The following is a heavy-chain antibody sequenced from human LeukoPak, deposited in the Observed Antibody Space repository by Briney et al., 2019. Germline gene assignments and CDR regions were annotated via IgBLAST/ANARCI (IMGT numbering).Heavy chain of an antibody. CDR3: ARDLGNFDY. V-gene: IGHV3-74*01. CDR1: GYTYSQYC. J-gene: IGHJ4*02. Sequence: PGGSLRLSCAASGYTYSQYCKHWVRHAPGKGLVWVSRINSDGISTGYADSVKGRFTVSRDNAKKTLYLQMNSLRAEDTAVYYCARDLGNFDYWGQGTLVTVSS. CDR2: INSDGIST.